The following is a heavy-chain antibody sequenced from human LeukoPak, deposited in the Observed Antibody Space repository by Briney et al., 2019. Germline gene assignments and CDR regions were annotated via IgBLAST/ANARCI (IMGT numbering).Heavy chain of an antibody. CDR2: ISDSGRGS. CDR3: ARASGTYYYYGMDV. V-gene: IGHV3-23*01. J-gene: IGHJ6*02. CDR1: DFTFSGYG. D-gene: IGHD1-26*01. Sequence: GGSLRLSCAASDFTFSGYGMSWVCQSPGKGLEWASGISDSGRGSYYADSVKGRFTISRDISKKTLYLQMNSLIAEDTALYYCARASGTYYYYGMDVWGQGTTVTVSS.